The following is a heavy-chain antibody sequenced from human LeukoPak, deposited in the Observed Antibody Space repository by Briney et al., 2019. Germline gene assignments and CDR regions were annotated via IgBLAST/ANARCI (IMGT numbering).Heavy chain of an antibody. CDR1: GGSFSGYY. CDR3: ARQAQYYYGMDV. CDR2: INHSGST. J-gene: IGHJ6*02. Sequence: PSETLSLTCAVYGGSFSGYYWSWIRQPPGKGLEWIGEINHSGSTNYNPSLKSRVTMSVDTSKNQLSLKVTSATDADTAVYYCARQAQYYYGMDVWGQGTTVTVSS. V-gene: IGHV4-34*01.